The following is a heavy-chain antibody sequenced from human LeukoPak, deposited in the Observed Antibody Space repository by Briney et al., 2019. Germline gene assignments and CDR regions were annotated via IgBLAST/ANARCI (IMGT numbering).Heavy chain of an antibody. V-gene: IGHV4-4*02. CDR1: GDSISSSYW. Sequence: PSETLSLTCAVSGDSISSSYWWSWVRQPPGKGLEWIGEVYHSGSTSYNPSLKGRVTVSVDKSNNHFSLRLDSMTAADTAVYYCARTGGYSGNLDYFDCWGQGTLVTVSS. J-gene: IGHJ4*02. D-gene: IGHD1-26*01. CDR3: ARTGGYSGNLDYFDC. CDR2: VYHSGST.